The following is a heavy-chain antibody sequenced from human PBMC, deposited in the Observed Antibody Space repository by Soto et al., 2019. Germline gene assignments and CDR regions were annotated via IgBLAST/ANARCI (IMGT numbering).Heavy chain of an antibody. V-gene: IGHV3-23*01. CDR3: AKDQGITIFGVVSEFDY. D-gene: IGHD3-3*01. CDR2: ISGSGGST. Sequence: WGSLRLSCAASGFTFSSYAMSWVRQAPGKGLEWVSAISGSGGSTYYADSVKGRFTISRDNSKNTLYLQMNSLRAEDTAVYYCAKDQGITIFGVVSEFDYWGQGTLVTVSS. J-gene: IGHJ4*02. CDR1: GFTFSSYA.